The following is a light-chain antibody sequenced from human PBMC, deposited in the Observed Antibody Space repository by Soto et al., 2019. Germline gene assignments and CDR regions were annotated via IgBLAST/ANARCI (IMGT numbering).Light chain of an antibody. CDR1: QSVRSY. CDR3: QLRST. CDR2: DAS. V-gene: IGKV3-11*01. J-gene: IGKJ5*01. Sequence: EILLTQSPATLSLSPGERATLSCRASQSVRSYLAWYQQKPGQAPRLLIYDASNRATGIPARFSGSGSGTDFTLTISSLEPEDFAVYYCQLRSTFGQGTRLEIK.